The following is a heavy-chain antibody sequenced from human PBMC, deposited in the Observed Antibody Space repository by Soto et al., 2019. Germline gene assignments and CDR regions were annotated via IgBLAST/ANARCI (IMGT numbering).Heavy chain of an antibody. J-gene: IGHJ3*02. CDR3: AKSIVVVPAPNDAFDI. Sequence: GGSLRLSCAASGFTFSSYAMSWVRQAPGKGLEWVSAISGSGGSTYYADSVRGRFTISRDNSKNTLYLQMNSLRAEDTAVYYCAKSIVVVPAPNDAFDIWGQGTMVTVS. D-gene: IGHD2-2*01. CDR2: ISGSGGST. V-gene: IGHV3-23*01. CDR1: GFTFSSYA.